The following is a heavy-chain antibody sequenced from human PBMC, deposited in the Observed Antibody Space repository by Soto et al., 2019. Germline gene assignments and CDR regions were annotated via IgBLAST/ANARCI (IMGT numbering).Heavy chain of an antibody. CDR3: ARLMAAALLFDY. V-gene: IGHV4-39*01. CDR1: GGSISSSSYY. Sequence: QLQLQESGPGLVKPSETLSLTCTVSGGSISSSSYYWGWIRQPPGKGLEWIGSIYYSGSTYYNPSLKSRVTISVDTSKNQFSLKLSSVTAADTAVYSCARLMAAALLFDYWGQGTLVTVSS. D-gene: IGHD6-13*01. CDR2: IYYSGST. J-gene: IGHJ4*02.